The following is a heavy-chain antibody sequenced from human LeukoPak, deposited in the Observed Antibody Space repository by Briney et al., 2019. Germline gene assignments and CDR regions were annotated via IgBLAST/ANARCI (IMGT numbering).Heavy chain of an antibody. CDR2: ISSSSYI. CDR3: AKGVSGPQYYFHY. J-gene: IGHJ4*02. V-gene: IGHV3-21*04. Sequence: GGSLRLSCAASGFTFSSYSMNWVRQAPGKGLEWVSSISSSSYIYYADSVKGRFTISRDNAKNSLYLQMNSLRAEDTAVYYCAKGVSGPQYYFHYWGQGTLVTVSS. D-gene: IGHD4-11*01. CDR1: GFTFSSYS.